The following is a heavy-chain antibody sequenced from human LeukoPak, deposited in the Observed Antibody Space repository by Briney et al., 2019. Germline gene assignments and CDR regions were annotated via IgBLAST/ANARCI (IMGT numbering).Heavy chain of an antibody. V-gene: IGHV3-23*01. CDR1: GFTFSNYA. Sequence: GGSLRLSCAASGFTFSNYALSWVRQAPGKGLEWVSGFRSGSDATYYADSVMGRFTISRDDSKNILFLQMDGLRAEDTAVYYCARPRARRLYFDSWGQGTLVTVSS. J-gene: IGHJ4*02. D-gene: IGHD6-25*01. CDR2: FRSGSDAT. CDR3: ARPRARRLYFDS.